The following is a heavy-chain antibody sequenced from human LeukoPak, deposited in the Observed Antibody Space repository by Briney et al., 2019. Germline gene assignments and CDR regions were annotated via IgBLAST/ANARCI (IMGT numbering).Heavy chain of an antibody. Sequence: PSETLSLTCAVYGGSFSGYYWSWIRQPPGKGLEWIGEINHSGSTNYNPSLKSRVTISVDTSKNQFSLKLSSVTAADTAVYYCARGPIEFYGDLVYYYYMDVWGKGTTVTVSS. D-gene: IGHD4-17*01. V-gene: IGHV4-34*01. CDR2: INHSGST. CDR1: GGSFSGYY. CDR3: ARGPIEFYGDLVYYYYMDV. J-gene: IGHJ6*03.